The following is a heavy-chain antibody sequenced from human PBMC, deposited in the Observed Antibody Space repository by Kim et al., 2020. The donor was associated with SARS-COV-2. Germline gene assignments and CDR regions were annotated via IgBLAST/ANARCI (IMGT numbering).Heavy chain of an antibody. CDR2: IYYSGTS. CDR3: ATDWYYQRSGYTGFDV. V-gene: IGHV4-39*07. CDR1: GGSISSSTHY. J-gene: IGHJ4*02. Sequence: SETLSLTCTVSGGSISSSTHYWGWIRQSPGRGLEWIGSIYYSGTSYYNLSLKSRVLITVDTSKNQFSLEMTSVTAADTALYYCATDWYYQRSGYTGFDVWGQGILVTVSS. D-gene: IGHD3-22*01.